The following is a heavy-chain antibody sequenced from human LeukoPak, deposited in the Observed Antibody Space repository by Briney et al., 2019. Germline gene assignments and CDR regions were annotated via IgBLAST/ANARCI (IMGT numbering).Heavy chain of an antibody. CDR1: GYTFTSYD. J-gene: IGHJ4*02. CDR3: ARVTGYMIEDYFDY. V-gene: IGHV1-8*03. CDR2: MNPNSGNT. D-gene: IGHD3-22*01. Sequence: GASVKVSCKASGYTFTSYDINWVRQATGQGLEWMGWMNPNSGNTGYAQKFQGRVTITRNTSISTAYMELSRLRSDDTAVYYCARVTGYMIEDYFDYWGQGTLVTVSS.